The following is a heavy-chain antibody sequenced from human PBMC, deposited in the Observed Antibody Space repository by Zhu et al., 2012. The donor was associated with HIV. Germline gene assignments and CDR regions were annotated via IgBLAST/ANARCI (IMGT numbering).Heavy chain of an antibody. CDR2: IYHSGTT. V-gene: IGHV4-38-2*02. CDR3: ARGGYYYDTLGAFDL. D-gene: IGHD3-22*01. J-gene: IGHJ3*01. CDR1: GYSIRSGYY. Sequence: QVQLQESGPGLVKPSKTLSLTCTVSGYSIRSGYYWGWIRQPPGKDLEWISSIYHSGTTYYNPSLKSRVTISVDTSEKQFSLKLNSVTAADTAVYYCARGGYYYDTLGAFDLWGQGTMVTVSS.